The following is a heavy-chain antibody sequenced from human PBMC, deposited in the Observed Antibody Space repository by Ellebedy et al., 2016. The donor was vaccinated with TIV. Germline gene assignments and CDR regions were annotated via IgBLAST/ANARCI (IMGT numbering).Heavy chain of an antibody. Sequence: GESLKISXAASGFTFSSYSMNWVRQAPGKGLEWVSAISGSGGSTYYADSVKGRFTISRDNSKNTLYLQMNSLRAEDTAVYYCAKGVSGWLRCGIDYWGQGTLVTVSS. CDR3: AKGVSGWLRCGIDY. D-gene: IGHD5-12*01. CDR1: GFTFSSYS. CDR2: ISGSGGST. V-gene: IGHV3-23*01. J-gene: IGHJ4*02.